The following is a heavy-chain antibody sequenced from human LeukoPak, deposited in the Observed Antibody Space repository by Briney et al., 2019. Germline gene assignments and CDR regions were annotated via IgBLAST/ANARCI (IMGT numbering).Heavy chain of an antibody. CDR3: GGDFYGSGIYFDY. D-gene: IGHD3-10*01. CDR1: GGSISSSRTYY. J-gene: IGHJ4*02. CDR2: IYYGGNT. V-gene: IGHV4-39*07. Sequence: SETLSLTCTVSGGSISSSRTYYWGWVRQPPGKGLEWIGSIYYGGNTYYNPSLRSRVTISVDTSKNQFSLRQSSVTAADTAVYYCGGDFYGSGIYFDYWGQGILVTVSS.